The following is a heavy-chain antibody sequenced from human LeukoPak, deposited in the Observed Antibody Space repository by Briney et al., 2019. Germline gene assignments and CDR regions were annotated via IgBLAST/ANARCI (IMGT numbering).Heavy chain of an antibody. D-gene: IGHD3-10*01. CDR3: ARTYYGSGNDN. J-gene: IGHJ4*02. V-gene: IGHV3-48*01. CDR2: ISSSSSTI. Sequence: GGSLRLSCAASGFTVSSKYMNWVRQAPGKGLEWVSYISSSSSTIYYADSVKGRFTISRDNAKNSLYLQMNSLRAEDTAVYYCARTYYGSGNDNWGQGTLVTVSS. CDR1: GFTVSSKY.